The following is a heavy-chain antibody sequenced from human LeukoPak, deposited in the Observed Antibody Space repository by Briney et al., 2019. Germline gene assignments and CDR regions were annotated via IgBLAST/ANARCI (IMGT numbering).Heavy chain of an antibody. CDR1: GFTFSSYG. CDR2: ISYDGSNK. D-gene: IGHD5-24*01. J-gene: IGHJ4*02. V-gene: IGHV3-30*18. CDR3: AKGLGDGHYFDY. Sequence: GGSLRLSCAASGFTFSSYGMHWVRQAPGKGLEWVAVISYDGSNKYYADSVKGRFTISRDNSKNTLYLQMNSLRAEDTAVYYCAKGLGDGHYFDYWGQGTLVTVSS.